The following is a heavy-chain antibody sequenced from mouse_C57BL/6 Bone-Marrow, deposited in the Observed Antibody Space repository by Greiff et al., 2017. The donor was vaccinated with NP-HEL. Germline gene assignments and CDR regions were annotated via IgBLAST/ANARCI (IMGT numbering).Heavy chain of an antibody. CDR2: ILPGSGST. CDR1: GYTFTGYW. D-gene: IGHD1-1*01. CDR3: ARERVYYGSSYWYFDV. J-gene: IGHJ1*03. V-gene: IGHV1-9*01. Sequence: QVQLQQSGAELMKPGASVKLSCKATGYTFTGYWTEWVKQRPGHGLEWIGEILPGSGSTNYNEKFKGKATFTADTSSNTAYMQHSSLTTEDSAIYYCARERVYYGSSYWYFDVWGTGTTVTVSS.